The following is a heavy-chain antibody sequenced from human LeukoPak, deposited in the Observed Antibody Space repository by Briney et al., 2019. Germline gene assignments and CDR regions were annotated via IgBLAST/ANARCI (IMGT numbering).Heavy chain of an antibody. J-gene: IGHJ4*02. CDR1: GFTVSSNY. CDR2: IYSGGST. D-gene: IGHD4-17*01. V-gene: IGHV3-53*01. Sequence: GGSLRLSCAASGFTVSSNYMSWVRQAPGKGLEWVPVIYSGGSTYYADSVKGRFTISRDNSKNTLYLQMNSLRAEDTAVYYCARDPGEYGDYDEIWGQGTLVTVSS. CDR3: ARDPGEYGDYDEI.